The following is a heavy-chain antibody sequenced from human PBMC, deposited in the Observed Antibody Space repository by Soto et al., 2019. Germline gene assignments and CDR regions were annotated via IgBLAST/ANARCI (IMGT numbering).Heavy chain of an antibody. V-gene: IGHV3-30-3*01. CDR3: ARGAAPLRFLEWYLLV. CDR1: GFTFSSYA. J-gene: IGHJ4*02. D-gene: IGHD3-3*01. Sequence: GGSLRLSCAASGFTFSSYAMHWVRQAPGKGLEWVAVISYDGSNKYYADSVKGRFTISRDNSKNTLYLQMNSLRAEDTAVYYCARGAAPLRFLEWYLLVWGQGTLVTVSS. CDR2: ISYDGSNK.